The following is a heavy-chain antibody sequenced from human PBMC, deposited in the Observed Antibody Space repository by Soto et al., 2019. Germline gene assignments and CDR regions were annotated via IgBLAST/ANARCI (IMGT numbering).Heavy chain of an antibody. CDR3: AREQEYSSFGDYYGMDV. J-gene: IGHJ6*02. CDR2: ISYDGSNK. D-gene: IGHD6-6*01. Sequence: QVQLVESGGGVVQPGRSLRLSCAASGFTFSSYAMHWVRQAPGKGLEWVAVISYDGSNKYYADSVKGRFTISRDNSTNTLYLQMNSLRAEDTAVYYCAREQEYSSFGDYYGMDVWGQGTTVTVSS. CDR1: GFTFSSYA. V-gene: IGHV3-30-3*01.